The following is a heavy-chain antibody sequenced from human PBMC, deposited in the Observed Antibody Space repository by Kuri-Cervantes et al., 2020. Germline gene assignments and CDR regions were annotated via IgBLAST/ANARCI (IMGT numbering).Heavy chain of an antibody. Sequence: GGSLRLSCAASGFTFSDYYMSWIRQAPGKGLEWVSAISGSGGSTYYADSVKGRFTISRDNSKNTLYLQMNSLKTEDTAVYYCTRPGSSWYSWIEYWGQGTQVTVSS. CDR1: GFTFSDYY. CDR3: TRPGSSWYSWIEY. D-gene: IGHD6-13*01. CDR2: ISGSGGST. V-gene: IGHV3-23*01. J-gene: IGHJ4*02.